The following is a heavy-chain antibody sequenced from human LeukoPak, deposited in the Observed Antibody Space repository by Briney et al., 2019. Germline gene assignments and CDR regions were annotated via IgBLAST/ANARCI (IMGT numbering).Heavy chain of an antibody. D-gene: IGHD4-11*01. Sequence: ASVQVSCKASGYTFTSYYMHWVRQAPGQGLEWMGIINPSGGSTSYAQKFQGRVTMTRDTSTSTVYMELSSLRSEDTAAYYCARGRTGTTSFDYWGQGTLVTLSS. V-gene: IGHV1-46*01. CDR2: INPSGGST. CDR3: ARGRTGTTSFDY. CDR1: GYTFTSYY. J-gene: IGHJ4*02.